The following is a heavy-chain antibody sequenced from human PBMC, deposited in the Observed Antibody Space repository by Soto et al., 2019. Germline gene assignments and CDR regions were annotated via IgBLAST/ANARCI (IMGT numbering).Heavy chain of an antibody. CDR3: AKDRQQQLVRWFDP. CDR1: GFTFSSYA. CDR2: ISGSGGST. V-gene: IGHV3-23*01. D-gene: IGHD6-13*01. J-gene: IGHJ5*02. Sequence: GESLKISCAASGFTFSSYAMSWVRQAPGKGLEWVSAISGSGGSTYYADSVKGRFTISRDNSKNTLYLQMNSLRAEDTAVYYCAKDRQQQLVRWFDPWGQGTLVTVSS.